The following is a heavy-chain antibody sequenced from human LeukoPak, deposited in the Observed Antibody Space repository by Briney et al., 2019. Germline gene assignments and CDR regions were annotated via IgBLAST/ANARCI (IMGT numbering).Heavy chain of an antibody. CDR1: GYSFTSYW. CDR2: IYPGDSDT. J-gene: IGHJ4*02. CDR3: ARNSGGIGYSSGWYGD. Sequence: GESLKISCKGSGYSFTSYWIGWVRQMPGKGLEWMGIIYPGDSDTRYSPSFQGQVTISADKSISTAYLQWSSLKASDTAMYYCARNSGGIGYSSGWYGDWGQGTLVTVSS. D-gene: IGHD6-19*01. V-gene: IGHV5-51*01.